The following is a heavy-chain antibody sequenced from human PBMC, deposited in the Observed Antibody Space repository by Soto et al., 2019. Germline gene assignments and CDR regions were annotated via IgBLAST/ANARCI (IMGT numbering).Heavy chain of an antibody. CDR1: GYTFTGYY. CDR3: ARAGDIGVGRTPYYFDY. V-gene: IGHV1-2*04. Sequence: GASVKVSCKASGYTFTGYYMHWVRQAPGQGLEWMGWINPNSGGTNYAQKFQGWVTMTRDTSISTAYMELSRLRSDDTAVYYCARAGDIGVGRTPYYFDYWGQGTLVTVSS. D-gene: IGHD2-15*01. J-gene: IGHJ4*02. CDR2: INPNSGGT.